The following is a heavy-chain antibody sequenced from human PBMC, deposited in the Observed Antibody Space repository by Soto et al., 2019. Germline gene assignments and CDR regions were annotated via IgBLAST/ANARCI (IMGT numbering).Heavy chain of an antibody. CDR1: GGSISSSNW. CDR2: IYHSGST. J-gene: IGHJ3*02. V-gene: IGHV4-4*02. D-gene: IGHD6-19*01. Sequence: SETLSLTCAVSGGSISSSNWWSWVRQPPGKGLEWIGEIYHSGSTNYNPSLKSRVTISVDKSKNQFSLKLSSVTAADTAVYYCARVRERIAVAGTGDAFDIWGQGTMVT. CDR3: ARVRERIAVAGTGDAFDI.